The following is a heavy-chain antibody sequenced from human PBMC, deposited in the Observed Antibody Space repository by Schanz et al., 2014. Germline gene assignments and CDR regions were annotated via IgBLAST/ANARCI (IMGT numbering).Heavy chain of an antibody. J-gene: IGHJ3*01. CDR1: GGSFSSNY. CDR2: INQSGTT. D-gene: IGHD3-22*01. V-gene: IGHV4-34*02. CDR3: ARGTRERLLLRSWQFAIDV. Sequence: QVQLQQWGAGLLKPSETLSLTCAVYGGSFSSNYWSWIRQPPGKGLEWIGEINQSGTTNYNPSLKRRVTLSVDTAKTKISLKLRSVTAADTAVYYCARGTRERLLLRSWQFAIDVWGQGTMVTVSS.